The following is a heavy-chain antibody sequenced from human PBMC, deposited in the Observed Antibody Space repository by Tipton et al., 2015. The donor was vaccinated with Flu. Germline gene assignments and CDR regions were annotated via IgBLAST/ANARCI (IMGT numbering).Heavy chain of an antibody. D-gene: IGHD3-22*01. CDR2: INPSGGSA. CDR1: GYTFTSYY. V-gene: IGHV1-46*01. Sequence: QLVQSGAEVKKPGASVKVSCKASGYTFTSYYMHWVRQAPGQGLEWMGIINPSGGSASYAQKFQGRVTMTRDTSTSTVYMELSSLRSEDTAVYYCARGYYYDSSGYYDGGHYGMDVWGQGTTVTVSS. J-gene: IGHJ6*02. CDR3: ARGYYYDSSGYYDGGHYGMDV.